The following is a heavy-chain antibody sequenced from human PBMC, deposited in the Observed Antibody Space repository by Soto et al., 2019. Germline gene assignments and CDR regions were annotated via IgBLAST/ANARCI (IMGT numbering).Heavy chain of an antibody. D-gene: IGHD6-19*01. Sequence: QVQLEQSGGEVKQPGSSVRVSCKTSGGTFSTYAINWVRQATGQGLEWMGAIIPLFGTADYSQKFQGRVTITADESTSTAYMELSSLRFDDTAVYFCARPKGTYSSGYYYFDFWGQGTLVTVSS. V-gene: IGHV1-69*01. CDR1: GGTFSTYA. CDR2: IIPLFGTA. CDR3: ARPKGTYSSGYYYFDF. J-gene: IGHJ4*02.